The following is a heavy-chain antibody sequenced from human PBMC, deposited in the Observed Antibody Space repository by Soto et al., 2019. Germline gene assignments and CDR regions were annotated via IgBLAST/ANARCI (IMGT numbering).Heavy chain of an antibody. Sequence: PSETLSLTWTVSGGSISSYYWSWIRQPAGKGLEWIGRIYTSGSTDYNPSLKSRVTRSVDTSKNHFSLKLSSVTAADTAVYYCAIVFGDFWSGYYTGYAFVIWGHVTNVTVSS. V-gene: IGHV4-4*07. CDR3: AIVFGDFWSGYYTGYAFVI. D-gene: IGHD3-3*01. CDR2: IYTSGST. J-gene: IGHJ3*02. CDR1: GGSISSYY.